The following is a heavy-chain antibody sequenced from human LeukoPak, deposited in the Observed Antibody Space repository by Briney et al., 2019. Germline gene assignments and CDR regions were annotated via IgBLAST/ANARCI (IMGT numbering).Heavy chain of an antibody. CDR3: ARHYPGGDYFIDY. CDR1: GYSFTSYW. Sequence: GESLKISCKGSGYSFTSYWIGWVRQMPGKGLWWGGIIYPDDSDTRYSPSFQDQVIISADKSISTASLQWSSLKGSDTAIYYCARHYPGGDYFIDYWGQGTLVTVSS. D-gene: IGHD4-17*01. V-gene: IGHV5-51*01. CDR2: IYPDDSDT. J-gene: IGHJ4*02.